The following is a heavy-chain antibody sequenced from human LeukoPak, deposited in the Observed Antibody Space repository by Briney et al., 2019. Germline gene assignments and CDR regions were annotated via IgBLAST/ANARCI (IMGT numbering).Heavy chain of an antibody. J-gene: IGHJ4*02. D-gene: IGHD7-27*01. CDR2: MNPNSGNR. CDR1: GYTFTNYD. Sequence: ASVKVSCKASGYTFTNYDINWVRQATGQGLEWMGWMNPNSGNRGYAQKFQGRVTMTMNTSIRTAYRELSSLRSDDTTVYYCARAWGDLDYWGQGSLVTASS. V-gene: IGHV1-8*01. CDR3: ARAWGDLDY.